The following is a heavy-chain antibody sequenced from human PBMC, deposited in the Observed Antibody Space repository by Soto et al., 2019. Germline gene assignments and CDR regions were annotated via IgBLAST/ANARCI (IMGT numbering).Heavy chain of an antibody. J-gene: IGHJ4*02. D-gene: IGHD5-18*01. CDR1: GYTFTHYY. CDR3: ATSVNSAMAFDY. CDR2: INPNGGIA. Sequence: ASVKVSCKASGYTFTHYYIHWVRQAPGQGLEWMGIINPNGGIATYAQKFRAGFTMTRDTSTSTVYLELSSLRSEDSAIYYCATSVNSAMAFDYWGQGTLVTVSS. V-gene: IGHV1-46*01.